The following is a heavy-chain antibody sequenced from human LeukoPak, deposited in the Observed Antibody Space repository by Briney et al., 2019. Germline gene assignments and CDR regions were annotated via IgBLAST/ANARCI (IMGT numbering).Heavy chain of an antibody. J-gene: IGHJ5*02. D-gene: IGHD2-8*01. CDR3: ARDLEGYCTNGVCLSPGGSWFDP. CDR2: ISAYNGNT. Sequence: ASVKVSCKASGYTFTSYGISWVRQAPGQVLEWMGWISAYNGNTNYAQKLQGRVTMTTDTSTSTAYMELRSLRSDDTAVYYCARDLEGYCTNGVCLSPGGSWFDPWGQGTLVTVSS. V-gene: IGHV1-18*01. CDR1: GYTFTSYG.